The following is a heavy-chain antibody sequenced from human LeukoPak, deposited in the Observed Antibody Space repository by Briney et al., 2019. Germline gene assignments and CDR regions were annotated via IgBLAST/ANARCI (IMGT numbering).Heavy chain of an antibody. CDR1: GFTFDDYA. D-gene: IGHD5-18*01. J-gene: IGHJ4*02. Sequence: GGSLRLSCAASGFTFDDYAMHWVRQAPGKGLEWVSGISWNSGSIDYADSVRGRFTISRDNAKNSLYLQMNSLRAEDTALYYCAKGEGSYGYYFDYWGQGTLITVSS. CDR2: ISWNSGSI. CDR3: AKGEGSYGYYFDY. V-gene: IGHV3-9*01.